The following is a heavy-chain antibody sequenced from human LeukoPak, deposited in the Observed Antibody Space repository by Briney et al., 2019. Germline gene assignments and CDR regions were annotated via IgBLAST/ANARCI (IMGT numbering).Heavy chain of an antibody. Sequence: GGSLRLSCAASGFTFSTYAMSWVRQGPGKGLEWVANIKQDGSDKYYMDSVKGRFTISRDNAGNSLYLQMNSLRAEDTAVYYCARDLDVVRLLGIMAYDAFDIWGQGTMVTVSS. J-gene: IGHJ3*02. V-gene: IGHV3-7*01. D-gene: IGHD3-16*01. CDR1: GFTFSTYA. CDR2: IKQDGSDK. CDR3: ARDLDVVRLLGIMAYDAFDI.